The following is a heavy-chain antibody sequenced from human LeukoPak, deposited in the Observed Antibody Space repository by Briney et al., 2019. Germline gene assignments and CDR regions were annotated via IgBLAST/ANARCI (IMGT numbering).Heavy chain of an antibody. Sequence: GRSLRLSCAASGFTFSSYAMHWVRQAPGKGLEWVAVISDDGGIKLYADSVKGRFTISRDNSKYTMSLEMNSLRTEDTAVYYCARDPYRGAPGYLDYWGQGTLVTVSS. CDR3: ARDPYRGAPGYLDY. V-gene: IGHV3-30-3*01. CDR1: GFTFSSYA. J-gene: IGHJ4*02. CDR2: ISDDGGIK. D-gene: IGHD3-16*02.